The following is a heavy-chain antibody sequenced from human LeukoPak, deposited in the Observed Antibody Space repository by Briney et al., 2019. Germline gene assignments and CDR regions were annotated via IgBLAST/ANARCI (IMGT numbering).Heavy chain of an antibody. CDR2: ISYDGSYK. J-gene: IGHJ4*02. D-gene: IGHD3-16*01. V-gene: IGHV3-30*04. Sequence: GGSLRLSCAASGFTFSSYAMHWVRQAPGKGLEWVAVISYDGSYKDYADSVKGRFTISRDNAKNSLYLQMNSLRAEDTAMYYCARASGEWIVALDYWGQGTLVTVSS. CDR1: GFTFSSYA. CDR3: ARASGEWIVALDY.